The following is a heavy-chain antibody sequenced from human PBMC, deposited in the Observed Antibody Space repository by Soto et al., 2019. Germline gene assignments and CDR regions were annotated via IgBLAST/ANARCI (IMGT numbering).Heavy chain of an antibody. CDR2: KSYDGSNK. CDR1: GFNFSSYA. J-gene: IGHJ4*02. CDR3: ARDGGYYDSSGYYAPDY. V-gene: IGHV3-30-3*01. Sequence: QVQLVESGGGVVQPGRSLRLSCAASGFNFSSYAMHWVRQAPGKGLEWVAVKSYDGSNKYYADSVKGRFTISRDNSKNTLSLQMNSLRAEDTAVYYCARDGGYYDSSGYYAPDYWGQGTLVTVSS. D-gene: IGHD3-22*01.